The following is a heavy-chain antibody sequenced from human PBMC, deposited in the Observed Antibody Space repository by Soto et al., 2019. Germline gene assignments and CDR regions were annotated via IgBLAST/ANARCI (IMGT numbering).Heavy chain of an antibody. V-gene: IGHV1-18*01. J-gene: IGHJ5*01. Sequence: QVQLVQSGAEVKKPGASVKFSCKASGYTFTSYVISWVRQAPGQGLEWMGWISAYNGNTNYAQKLQGRVTMTTDTSTSTAYMELRSLRSDDTAVYYCAREGYYDSSGYWRFDFWGQGTLVNVSS. D-gene: IGHD3-22*01. CDR2: ISAYNGNT. CDR1: GYTFTSYV. CDR3: AREGYYDSSGYWRFDF.